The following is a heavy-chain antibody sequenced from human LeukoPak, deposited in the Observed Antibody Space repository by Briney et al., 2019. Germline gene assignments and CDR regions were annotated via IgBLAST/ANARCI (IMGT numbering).Heavy chain of an antibody. J-gene: IGHJ4*02. CDR1: GYTFTSYA. CDR3: ATAKWDTAMDNFDY. CDR2: INAGNGNT. Sequence: ASVKVSCKASGYTFTSYAMHWVRQAPGQRLEWMGWINAGNGNTKYSQKFQGRVTITRDTSASTAYMELSSLRSEDTAVYYCATAKWDTAMDNFDYWGQGTLATVSS. D-gene: IGHD5-18*01. V-gene: IGHV1-3*01.